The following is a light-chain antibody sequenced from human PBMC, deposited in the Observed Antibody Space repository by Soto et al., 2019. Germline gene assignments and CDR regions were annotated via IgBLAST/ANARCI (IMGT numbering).Light chain of an antibody. CDR3: EQYAIYSP. Sequence: DIHLTQSPSSLSASVGDRVTMTCRASGRVGSSLSWYQKKAAEATKLSFHGATTAAPEVPLRFNASGSGIKSTIVFDSLQAGDFGTVYCEQYAIYSPFGRGTRME. J-gene: IGKJ2*01. V-gene: IGKV1-5*01. CDR1: GRVGSS. CDR2: GAT.